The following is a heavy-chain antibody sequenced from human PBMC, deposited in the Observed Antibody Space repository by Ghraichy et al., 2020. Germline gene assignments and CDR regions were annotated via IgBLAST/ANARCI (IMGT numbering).Heavy chain of an antibody. CDR2: INANSGNT. CDR3: ARGRERGKGTIYGVDRPAGGLDAV. V-gene: IGHV1-8*02. CDR1: GYTFTSYD. Sequence: ASVKVSCKASGYTFTSYDINWVRQATGQGLEWMGWINANSGNTGYAQKFQGRVTMTTNTSTSTAYMELRSLRSDDTAVYYCARGRERGKGTIYGVDRPAGGLDAV. J-gene: IGHJ3*01. D-gene: IGHD3-3*01.